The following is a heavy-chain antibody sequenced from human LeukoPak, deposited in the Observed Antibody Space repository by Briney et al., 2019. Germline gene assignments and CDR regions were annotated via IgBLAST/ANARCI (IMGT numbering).Heavy chain of an antibody. CDR3: ARRRSCSGGSCYEDFDY. V-gene: IGHV5-10-1*01. Sequence: GESLKISCQTSGFIFRTYWIAWVRQMPGKGLEWMGIVDPTDPDVAYSPSFQGHVTMSTDTSISTVYLQWSSLEASDTAMYYCARRRSCSGGSCYEDFDYWGQGTLVTVSS. CDR2: VDPTDPDV. D-gene: IGHD2-15*01. CDR1: GFIFRTYW. J-gene: IGHJ4*02.